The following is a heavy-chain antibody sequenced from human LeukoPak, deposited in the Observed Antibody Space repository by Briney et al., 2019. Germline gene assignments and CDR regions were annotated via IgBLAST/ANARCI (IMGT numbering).Heavy chain of an antibody. V-gene: IGHV4-61*01. Sequence: SETLSLTCTVSGGSVSSGSYYWSWIRQPPGKGLEWIGYIYYSGSTNYSPSLKSRVTISVDTSKNQFSLKLSSVTAADTAVYYCASFDSSGNWFDPWGQGTLVTVSS. CDR2: IYYSGST. CDR1: GGSVSSGSYY. D-gene: IGHD3-22*01. J-gene: IGHJ5*02. CDR3: ASFDSSGNWFDP.